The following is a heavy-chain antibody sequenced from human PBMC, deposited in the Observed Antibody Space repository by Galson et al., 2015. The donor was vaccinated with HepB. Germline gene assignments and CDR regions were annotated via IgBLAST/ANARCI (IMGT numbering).Heavy chain of an antibody. D-gene: IGHD3-10*01. J-gene: IGHJ4*02. V-gene: IGHV3-23*01. CDR3: AKDPPVLLWFGERDYFDY. Sequence: SLRLSCAASGFTFSSYAMNWVRQAPGKGLEWVSAISGGGDTTYYADSVKGRFTISRDNSKNTLYLQMNSLRAEDTAVYYCAKDPPVLLWFGERDYFDYWGQGTLVTVSS. CDR1: GFTFSSYA. CDR2: ISGGGDTT.